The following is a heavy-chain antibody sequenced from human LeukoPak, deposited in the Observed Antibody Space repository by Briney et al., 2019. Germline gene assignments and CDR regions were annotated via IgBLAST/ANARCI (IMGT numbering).Heavy chain of an antibody. CDR1: GYSISSGYY. Sequence: SETLSLTCTVSGYSISSGYYWGWIRQPPGKGLEWIGSIYHSGSTYYNPSLKSRVTISVDTSKNQFSLKLSSVTAADTAVYYCARFSSSTSTPFGPWGQGTLVTVSS. J-gene: IGHJ5*02. CDR3: ARFSSSTSTPFGP. V-gene: IGHV4-38-2*02. D-gene: IGHD2-2*01. CDR2: IYHSGST.